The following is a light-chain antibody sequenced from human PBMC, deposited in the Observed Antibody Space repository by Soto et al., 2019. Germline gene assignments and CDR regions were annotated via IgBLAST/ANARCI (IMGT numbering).Light chain of an antibody. V-gene: IGKV3-15*01. CDR2: GAS. CDR3: QHCQPYGDSPPLT. CDR1: QSVSSN. Sequence: ETVMTQSPATLSVSPGERATLSCRASQSVSSNLAWYQQKPGQAPRLLIFGASTRATGIPARFSGSGSGTDFTLTISRLELEDFAVYYCQHCQPYGDSPPLTFGG. J-gene: IGKJ4*01.